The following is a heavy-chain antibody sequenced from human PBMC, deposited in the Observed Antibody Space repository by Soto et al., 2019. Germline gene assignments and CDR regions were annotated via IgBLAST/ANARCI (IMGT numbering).Heavy chain of an antibody. CDR2: INSDGSTT. D-gene: IGHD1-26*01. J-gene: IGHJ3*02. CDR3: ARGQEGGSYFLAFDI. V-gene: IGHV3-74*01. Sequence: EVQLVESGGGLVQPGGSLRLSCAASGFTFSSHWMHWVRQVPGKGLVWVSRINSDGSTTTYADSVKGRFTISRDNAKNTLYLQMNSLRAEDTAVYSCARGQEGGSYFLAFDIWGQGTMVIVSS. CDR1: GFTFSSHW.